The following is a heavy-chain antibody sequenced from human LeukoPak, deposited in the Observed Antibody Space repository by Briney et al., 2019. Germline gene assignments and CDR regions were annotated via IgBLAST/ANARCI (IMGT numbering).Heavy chain of an antibody. CDR2: IRYDGVNK. CDR3: AKSVVYGSGSQMDV. D-gene: IGHD3-10*01. CDR1: GFTFSSYG. V-gene: IGHV3-30*02. Sequence: GSLRLSCAASGFTFSSYGMHWVRQAPGKGLEWVTCIRYDGVNKFYADSVKGRFTVSRDNSKNTLYLQMNSLRVEDTAVYYCAKSVVYGSGSQMDVWGKGTTVTVSS. J-gene: IGHJ6*04.